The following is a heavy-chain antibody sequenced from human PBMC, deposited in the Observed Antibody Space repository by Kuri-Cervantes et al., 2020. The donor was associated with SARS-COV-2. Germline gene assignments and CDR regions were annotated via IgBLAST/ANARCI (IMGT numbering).Heavy chain of an antibody. J-gene: IGHJ6*02. Sequence: GGSLRLSCVASGFNFSRTDMHWVRQAPGKGLEWVAFISYDGKNKKCIASGKGRFTISRDNSKNTLYLQMNSLRAEDTAVYYCARDVAIFGVVILYYYYGMDVWGQGTTVTVSS. CDR3: ARDVAIFGVVILYYYYGMDV. CDR1: GFNFSRTD. D-gene: IGHD3-3*01. V-gene: IGHV3-30*03. CDR2: ISYDGKNK.